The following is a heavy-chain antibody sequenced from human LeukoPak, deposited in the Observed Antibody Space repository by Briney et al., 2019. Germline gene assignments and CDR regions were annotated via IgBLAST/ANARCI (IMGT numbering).Heavy chain of an antibody. D-gene: IGHD3-3*02. V-gene: IGHV1-69*01. Sequence: SVKVSCKASGGTFSSYAISWVQQAPGQGLEWMGGIIPIFGTANYAQKFQGRVTITADESTSTAYMELSSLRSEDTAVYYCARVTPSKRNIDYWGQGTLVTVSS. CDR2: IIPIFGTA. CDR1: GGTFSSYA. J-gene: IGHJ4*02. CDR3: ARVTPSKRNIDY.